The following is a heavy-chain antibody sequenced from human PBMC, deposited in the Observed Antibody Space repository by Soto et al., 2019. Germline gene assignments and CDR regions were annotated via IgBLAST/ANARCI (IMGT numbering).Heavy chain of an antibody. CDR2: INAGNGNT. CDR3: ASNYYDSSGQGPSDAFDI. Sequence: ASVKVSCKXSGYTFTSYAMHWVRQAPGQRLEWMGWINAGNGNTKYSQKFQGRVTITRDTSASTAYMELSSLRSEDTAVYYCASNYYDSSGQGPSDAFDIWGQGTMVTVSS. D-gene: IGHD3-22*01. V-gene: IGHV1-3*01. CDR1: GYTFTSYA. J-gene: IGHJ3*02.